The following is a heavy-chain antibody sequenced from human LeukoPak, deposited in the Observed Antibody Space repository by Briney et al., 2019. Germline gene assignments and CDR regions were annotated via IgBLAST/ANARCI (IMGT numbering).Heavy chain of an antibody. CDR2: INHSGST. CDR3: ARRASRYYYDSSGFTLPLDY. V-gene: IGHV4-34*01. D-gene: IGHD3-22*01. Sequence: SETLSLTCTVSGGSINSYYWSWIRQPPGKGLEWIGEINHSGSTNYNPSLKSRVTISADTSKNQFSLKLSSVTAADTAVYYCARRASRYYYDSSGFTLPLDYWGQGTLVTVSS. J-gene: IGHJ4*02. CDR1: GGSINSYY.